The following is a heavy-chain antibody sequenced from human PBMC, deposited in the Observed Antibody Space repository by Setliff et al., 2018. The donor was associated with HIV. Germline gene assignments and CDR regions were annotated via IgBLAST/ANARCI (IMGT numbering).Heavy chain of an antibody. CDR1: GFTFSTSN. CDR2: ISSSSTYV. D-gene: IGHD3-16*02. CDR3: ARAQDVWGSYRYTNYYYYMDV. Sequence: GGSLRLSCAASGFTFSTSNMNWVRQAPGKGLEWVSSISSSSTYVYYAYSVKGRFTVSRDNAKNSLYLHMNSLRAEDTAVYYCARAQDVWGSYRYTNYYYYMDVWGKGTTVTVSS. V-gene: IGHV3-21*01. J-gene: IGHJ6*03.